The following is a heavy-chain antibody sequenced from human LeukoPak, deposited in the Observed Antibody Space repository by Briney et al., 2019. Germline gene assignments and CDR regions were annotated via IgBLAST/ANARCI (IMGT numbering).Heavy chain of an antibody. CDR1: GYTFTSYG. J-gene: IGHJ4*02. CDR3: ATDLRLLWFGELLS. D-gene: IGHD3-10*01. V-gene: IGHV1-24*01. CDR2: FDPEDGET. Sequence: GASVKVSCKAPGYTFTSYGISWVRQAPGKGLEWMGGFDPEDGETIYAQKFQGRVTMTEDTSTDTAYMELSSLRSEDTAVYYCATDLRLLWFGELLSWGQGTLVTVSS.